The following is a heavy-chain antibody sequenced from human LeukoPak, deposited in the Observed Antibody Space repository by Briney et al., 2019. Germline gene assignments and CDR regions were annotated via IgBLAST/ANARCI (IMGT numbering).Heavy chain of an antibody. CDR2: ISGSGGTA. Sequence: GGSLRLSCAASGFTFSSYAMHWVRQAPGKGLEWVSVISGSGGTAYYADSVKGRFTTSRDNSQNTLYLQMNSLRVEDTAVYYCARGVGQDAFDIWGQGTMVTVSS. D-gene: IGHD1-26*01. V-gene: IGHV3-23*01. J-gene: IGHJ3*02. CDR3: ARGVGQDAFDI. CDR1: GFTFSSYA.